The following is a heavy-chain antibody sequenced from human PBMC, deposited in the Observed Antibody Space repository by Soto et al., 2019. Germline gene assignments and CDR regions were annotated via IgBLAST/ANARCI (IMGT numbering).Heavy chain of an antibody. D-gene: IGHD6-19*01. CDR1: GGSISSSSYY. Sequence: SETLSLTCTVSGGSISSSSYYWGWIRQPPGKGLEWIGSIYYSGSTYYNPSLKSRVTISVDTSKNQFSLKLSSVTAADTAVYYCARHNQRSGWYGYWGQGTLVTVSS. V-gene: IGHV4-39*01. J-gene: IGHJ4*02. CDR3: ARHNQRSGWYGY. CDR2: IYYSGST.